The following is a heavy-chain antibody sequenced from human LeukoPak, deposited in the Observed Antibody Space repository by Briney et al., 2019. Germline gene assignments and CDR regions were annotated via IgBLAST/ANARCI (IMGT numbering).Heavy chain of an antibody. V-gene: IGHV1-2*02. CDR1: GYTFTGYY. CDR2: INPNSGGT. J-gene: IGHJ4*02. CDR3: ARPLYDFWSGYLYY. Sequence: ASVKVSCKASGYTFTGYYMHWLRQAPGQGLEWMGWINPNSGGTNYAQKFQGRVTMTRDTSISTAYMELSRLRSDDTDVYYCARPLYDFWSGYLYYWGQGTLVTVSS. D-gene: IGHD3-3*01.